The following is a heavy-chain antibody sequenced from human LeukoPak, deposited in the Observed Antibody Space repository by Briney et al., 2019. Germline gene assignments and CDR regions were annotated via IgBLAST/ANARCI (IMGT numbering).Heavy chain of an antibody. CDR3: TTDFASGWDAFDI. CDR2: IKSKTDGGTT. Sequence: PGGSLRLSCAASGFTFSNAWMSWVRQAPGKGLEWVGRIKSKTDGGTTDYAAPVKGRFTISRDDSKNTLYLQMNSLKTEDTAVYYCTTDFASGWDAFDIWGQGTMVTVSS. J-gene: IGHJ3*02. D-gene: IGHD6-19*01. V-gene: IGHV3-15*01. CDR1: GFTFSNAW.